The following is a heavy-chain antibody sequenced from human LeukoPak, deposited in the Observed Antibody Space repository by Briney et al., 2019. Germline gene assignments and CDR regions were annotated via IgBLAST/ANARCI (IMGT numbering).Heavy chain of an antibody. D-gene: IGHD3-22*01. CDR1: GVSISTYY. J-gene: IGHJ4*02. V-gene: IGHV4-59*12. CDR2: IDYSGNT. Sequence: SETLSLTCTVSGVSISTYYWTWIRQSPGKGLEWIGNIDYSGNTKYNPSLNSRVTISVDTSKSHFSLKLSSVTAADTAVYYCARWYYDSSGYRYFDYWGQGTLVIVSS. CDR3: ARWYYDSSGYRYFDY.